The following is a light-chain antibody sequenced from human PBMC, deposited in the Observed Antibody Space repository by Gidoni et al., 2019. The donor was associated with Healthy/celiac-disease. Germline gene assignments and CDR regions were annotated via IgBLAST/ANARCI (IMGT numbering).Light chain of an antibody. J-gene: IGLJ1*01. V-gene: IGLV3-1*01. CDR3: QAWDSSL. CDR2: QDS. Sequence: SYELTQPPSVSVSPGQTASIPCSGDKLGDKYACWYQQKPGQSPVLVIYQDSKRPSGIPERFSGSNSGNTATLTISGTQAMDEADYYCQAWDSSLFGTGTKVTVL. CDR1: KLGDKY.